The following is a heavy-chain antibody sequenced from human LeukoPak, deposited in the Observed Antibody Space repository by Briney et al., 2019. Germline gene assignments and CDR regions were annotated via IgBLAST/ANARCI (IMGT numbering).Heavy chain of an antibody. CDR3: AKDIGDRYYDSSGFQFDP. D-gene: IGHD3-22*01. CDR2: ISWNSGSI. J-gene: IGHJ5*02. V-gene: IGHV3-9*01. Sequence: GRSLRLSCAASGFTFDDYAMHWVRHAPGKGLEWVSGISWNSGSIGYADSVKGRFTISRDNAKNSLYLQMNSLRAEDTALYYCAKDIGDRYYDSSGFQFDPWGQGTLVTVSS. CDR1: GFTFDDYA.